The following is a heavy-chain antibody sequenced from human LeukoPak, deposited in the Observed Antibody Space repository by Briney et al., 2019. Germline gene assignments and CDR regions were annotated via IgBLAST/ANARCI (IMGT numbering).Heavy chain of an antibody. D-gene: IGHD3-16*02. CDR2: ISSSSSYT. J-gene: IGHJ4*02. CDR1: GFTFSDYC. Sequence: PGRSLRLSCAASGFTFSDYCMSWIRQAPGKGLEWVSYISSSSSYTNYADSVKGRFTISRDNAKNSLYLQMNSLRAEDTAVYYCARDLTFGGVIVTGYFDYWGQGTLVTVSS. CDR3: ARDLTFGGVIVTGYFDY. V-gene: IGHV3-11*06.